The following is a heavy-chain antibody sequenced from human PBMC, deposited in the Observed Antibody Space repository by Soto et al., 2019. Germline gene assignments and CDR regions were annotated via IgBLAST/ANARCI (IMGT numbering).Heavy chain of an antibody. D-gene: IGHD1-26*01. CDR2: VWYDGSNT. Sequence: QVQLVESGGGVVQPGRSLRLSCAASGFTFSHFGMHWVRQAPGKGLEWVAVVWYDGSNTYYADSVKGRFTISRDNSKSMVYLQMNSLRVEDTADYYCATDRRVGFSQWELQDWGQGTLVTVSS. V-gene: IGHV3-33*03. CDR1: GFTFSHFG. CDR3: ATDRRVGFSQWELQD. J-gene: IGHJ1*01.